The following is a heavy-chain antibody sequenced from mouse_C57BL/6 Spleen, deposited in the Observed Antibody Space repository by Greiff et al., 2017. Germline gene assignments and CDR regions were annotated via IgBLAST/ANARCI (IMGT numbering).Heavy chain of an antibody. J-gene: IGHJ2*01. CDR1: GFTFSSYT. CDR2: ISGGGGNT. D-gene: IGHD2-5*01. V-gene: IGHV5-9*01. Sequence: EVKLVESGGGLAKPGGSLKLSCAASGFTFSSYTMSWVRQTPEKRLEWVATISGGGGNTYYPDSVKGRFTITRAKATNTPYLQMSSLRSEDTAWYYCARRSNSYFNYWGKETTPTASS. CDR3: ARRSNSYFNY.